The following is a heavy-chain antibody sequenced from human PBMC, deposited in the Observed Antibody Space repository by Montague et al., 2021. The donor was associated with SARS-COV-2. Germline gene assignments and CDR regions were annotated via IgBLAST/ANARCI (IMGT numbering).Heavy chain of an antibody. J-gene: IGHJ5*02. Sequence: CAISGDSVSSNSAAWNWIRQSPSRGLEWLGRTYYRSKWYNDYAVSVKSRITINPDTSKNQFSLQLNSVTTEDTAVYYCARDDPYCTNGVCYTSNWYDHWGQGTLVTVSS. CDR3: ARDDPYCTNGVCYTSNWYDH. CDR1: GDSVSSNSAA. V-gene: IGHV6-1*01. D-gene: IGHD2-8*01. CDR2: TYYRSKWYN.